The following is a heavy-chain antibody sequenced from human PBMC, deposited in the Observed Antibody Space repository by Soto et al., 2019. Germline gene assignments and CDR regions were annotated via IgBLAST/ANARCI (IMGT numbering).Heavy chain of an antibody. CDR1: GFTFSSYS. CDR2: ISGSGGST. V-gene: IGHV3-23*01. J-gene: IGHJ4*02. Sequence: PGGSLRLSCAASGFTFSSYSMNWVRQAPGKGLEWVSAISGSGGSTYYADSVKGRFTISRDNSKNTLYLQMNSLRAEDTAVYYCAKEGSGWTRWGYYFDYWGQGTLVTVSS. D-gene: IGHD6-19*01. CDR3: AKEGSGWTRWGYYFDY.